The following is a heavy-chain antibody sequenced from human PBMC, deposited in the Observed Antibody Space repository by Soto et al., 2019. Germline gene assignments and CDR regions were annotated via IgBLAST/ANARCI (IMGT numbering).Heavy chain of an antibody. V-gene: IGHV4-59*01. CDR2: IYYSGST. CDR1: GGSISSYY. D-gene: IGHD6-19*01. CDR3: ARVRWTVAGPGHFDY. J-gene: IGHJ4*02. Sequence: QVQLQESGPGLVKPSETLSLTCTVSGGSISSYYWSWIRHPPGKGLEWIGYIYYSGSTNYNPSLKSRVTISVDTSKNQFSLKLSSVNAADTAVYYCARVRWTVAGPGHFDYWGQGTLVTVSS.